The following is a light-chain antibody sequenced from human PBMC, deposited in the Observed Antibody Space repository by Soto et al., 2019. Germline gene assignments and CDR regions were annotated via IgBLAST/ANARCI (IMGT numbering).Light chain of an antibody. Sequence: EIVLTQYPGTLSLSPGERATLSCRASQSVSSSYLGWYQQKPGQAPRLLIYGASSRATGVPDRFSGSGSGTDFTLTTSRLQPEDFAVYYCQQYSSSPTWTFGQGTKVEIK. J-gene: IGKJ1*01. CDR3: QQYSSSPTWT. V-gene: IGKV3-20*01. CDR2: GAS. CDR1: QSVSSSY.